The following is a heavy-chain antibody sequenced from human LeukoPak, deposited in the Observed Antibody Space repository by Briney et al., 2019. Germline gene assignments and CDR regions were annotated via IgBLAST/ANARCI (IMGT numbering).Heavy chain of an antibody. V-gene: IGHV4-59*01. D-gene: IGHD2-2*02. Sequence: SETLSLTCTVSGGSISSYYWSWIRQPPGKGLEWIGYIYYSGSTNYNPSLKSRVTISVDTSKNQFSLKLSSVTAADTAVYYCARETPYCSSTSCYRELHAFDIWGQGTMVTVSS. J-gene: IGHJ3*02. CDR3: ARETPYCSSTSCYRELHAFDI. CDR2: IYYSGST. CDR1: GGSISSYY.